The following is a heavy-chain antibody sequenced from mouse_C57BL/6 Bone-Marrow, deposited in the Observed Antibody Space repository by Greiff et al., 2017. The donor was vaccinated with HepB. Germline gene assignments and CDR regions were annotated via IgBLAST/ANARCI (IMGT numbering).Heavy chain of an antibody. CDR1: GFTFSDYG. Sequence: EVQGVESGGGLVQPGGSLKLSCAASGFTFSDYGMAWVRQAPRKGPEWVAFISNLAYSIYYADTVTGRFTISRENAKNTLYLEMSSLRSEDTAMYYCARGRFAYWGQGTLVTVSA. V-gene: IGHV5-15*01. CDR2: ISNLAYSI. CDR3: ARGRFAY. J-gene: IGHJ3*01.